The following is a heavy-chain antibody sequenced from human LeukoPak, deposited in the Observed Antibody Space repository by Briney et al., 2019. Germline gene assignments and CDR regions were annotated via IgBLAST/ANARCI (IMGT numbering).Heavy chain of an antibody. CDR1: GFTFSDFY. Sequence: GGSLRLSCAASGFTFSDFYMTWIRQAPGKGLEWVSYISNSGNTIYYADSVKGRFTVSRDNARNSLYLQMNNLRAEDTAVYYCARAAGHYFDYWGQGSLVTVSS. CDR2: ISNSGNTI. J-gene: IGHJ4*02. D-gene: IGHD3-10*01. V-gene: IGHV3-11*04. CDR3: ARAAGHYFDY.